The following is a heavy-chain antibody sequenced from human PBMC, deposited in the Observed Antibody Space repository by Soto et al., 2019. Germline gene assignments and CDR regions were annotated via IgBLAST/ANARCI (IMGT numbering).Heavy chain of an antibody. D-gene: IGHD6-19*01. V-gene: IGHV4-59*01. CDR2: IYYSGST. Sequence: QVQLQESGPGLVKPSETLSLTCTVSGGSISSYYWSWIRQPPGKGLEWLGYIYYSGSTNYNPSLKSRVTISVDTSKNPFSLKLSSVTAADTAVYYCARVNPGIAVAGPYYYYYMDVWGKGTTVTVSS. CDR3: ARVNPGIAVAGPYYYYYMDV. CDR1: GGSISSYY. J-gene: IGHJ6*03.